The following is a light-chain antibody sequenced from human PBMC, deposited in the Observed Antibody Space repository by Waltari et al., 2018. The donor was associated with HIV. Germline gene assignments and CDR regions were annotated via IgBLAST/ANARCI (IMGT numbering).Light chain of an antibody. CDR1: SSHVGGYKY. Sequence: QSALTQPPSASGSPGQSVTIPCTGTSSHVGGYKYVSWYQQHPGKAPKLMIDEVSKRPSGVPDRFSGSKSGNTASLTVSGLQAEDEADYYCNSYAGTNNFLFGGGTKLTVL. CDR2: EVS. V-gene: IGLV2-8*01. J-gene: IGLJ2*01. CDR3: NSYAGTNNFL.